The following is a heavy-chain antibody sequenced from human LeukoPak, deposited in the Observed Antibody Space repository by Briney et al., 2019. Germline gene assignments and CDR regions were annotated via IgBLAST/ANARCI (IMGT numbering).Heavy chain of an antibody. J-gene: IGHJ3*02. V-gene: IGHV5-51*01. CDR3: ARPRRDGYNFDAFDI. Sequence: GESLKISCKGSGYSLTSYWIGWVRQMPGKGLEWMGIIYPGDSDTRYSPSFQGQVTISADKSISTAYLQWSSLKASDTAMYYCARPRRDGYNFDAFDIWGQGTMVTVSS. CDR2: IYPGDSDT. CDR1: GYSLTSYW. D-gene: IGHD5-24*01.